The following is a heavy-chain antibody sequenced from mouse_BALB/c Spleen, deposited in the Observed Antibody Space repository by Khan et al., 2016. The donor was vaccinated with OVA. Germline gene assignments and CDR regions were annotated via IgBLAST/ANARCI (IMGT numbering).Heavy chain of an antibody. CDR2: IRLNSDDYVT. V-gene: IGHV6-6*02. CDR1: GFTFSNYC. J-gene: IGHJ2*01. CDR3: WILL. Sequence: EVQLQESGRGLVQPSGSMKLSCVASGFTFSNYCMYWVRQSPAKGLVWFAEIRLNSDDYVTHSSESVKGRFTISRDDSKSSVYLQMNNLRAEDTGTYYGWILLWGQGTTLTVSS.